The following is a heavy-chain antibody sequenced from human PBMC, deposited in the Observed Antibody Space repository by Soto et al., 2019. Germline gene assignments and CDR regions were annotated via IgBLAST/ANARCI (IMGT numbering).Heavy chain of an antibody. V-gene: IGHV1-46*01. CDR3: ARERRIVGATSGFDY. CDR1: GYTFTSYY. J-gene: IGHJ4*02. Sequence: VASVKVSCKASGYTFTSYYMHWVRQAPGQGLEWMGIINPSGGSTSYAQKFQGRVTMTRDTSTSTVYMELSSLRSEDTAVYYCARERRIVGATSGFDYWGQGTLVTVSS. D-gene: IGHD1-26*01. CDR2: INPSGGST.